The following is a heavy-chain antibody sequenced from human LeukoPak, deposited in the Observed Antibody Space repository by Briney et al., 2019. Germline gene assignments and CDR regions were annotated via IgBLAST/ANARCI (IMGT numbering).Heavy chain of an antibody. Sequence: PSETLSLTCTVSGGSIRSSHYYWSWIRQPPGKGLEWIGYISYSGSTNYNPSLKSRVTISVDTSKNQFSLKLSSVTAADTAVYYCARDGGGTESWFDPWGQGTLVTVSS. J-gene: IGHJ5*02. V-gene: IGHV4-61*01. CDR1: GGSIRSSHYY. D-gene: IGHD3-16*01. CDR3: ARDGGGTESWFDP. CDR2: ISYSGST.